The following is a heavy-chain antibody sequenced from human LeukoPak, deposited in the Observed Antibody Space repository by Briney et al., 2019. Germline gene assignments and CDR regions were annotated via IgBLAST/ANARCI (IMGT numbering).Heavy chain of an antibody. V-gene: IGHV4-34*01. CDR3: ARRLRDIVVVPAAMGPYNWFDP. D-gene: IGHD2-2*01. CDR1: GGSFSGYY. J-gene: IGHJ5*02. Sequence: PSETLSLTCAVYGGSFSGYYWSWIRQPPGKGLEWIGEINHGGSTNCNPSLKSRVTISVDTSKNQFSLKLNSVTAADTAVYYCARRLRDIVVVPAAMGPYNWFDPWGQGTLVTVSS. CDR2: INHGGST.